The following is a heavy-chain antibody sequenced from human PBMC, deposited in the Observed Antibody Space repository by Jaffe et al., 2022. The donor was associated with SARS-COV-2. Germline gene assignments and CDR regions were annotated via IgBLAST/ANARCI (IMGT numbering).Heavy chain of an antibody. CDR1: GGSISSYY. D-gene: IGHD3-22*01. J-gene: IGHJ6*02. Sequence: QVQLQESGPGLVKPSETLSLTCTVSGGSISSYYWSWIRQPAGKGLEWIGRIYTSGSTNYNPSLKSRVTMSVDTSKNQFSLKLSSVTAADTAVYYCAREPDTFGYHPLSYYYYGMDVWGQGTTVTVSS. V-gene: IGHV4-4*07. CDR3: AREPDTFGYHPLSYYYYGMDV. CDR2: IYTSGST.